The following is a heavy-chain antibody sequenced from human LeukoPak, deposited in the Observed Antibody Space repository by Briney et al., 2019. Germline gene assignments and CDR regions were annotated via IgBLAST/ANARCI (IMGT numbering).Heavy chain of an antibody. J-gene: IGHJ3*02. D-gene: IGHD2-2*01. CDR1: GYTFTSYG. CDR3: AGATMPDAFDI. CDR2: ISAYNGNT. Sequence: GASVKVSCKASGYTFTSYGIIWVRQAPGQGLEWMGWISAYNGNTNYAQKVKGRVTMTTDTSTSTAYMELRSLRSDDTAVYYCAGATMPDAFDIWGQGTMVTVSS. V-gene: IGHV1-18*01.